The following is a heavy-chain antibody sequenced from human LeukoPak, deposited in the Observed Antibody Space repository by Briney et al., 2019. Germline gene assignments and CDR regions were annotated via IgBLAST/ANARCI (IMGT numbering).Heavy chain of an antibody. D-gene: IGHD1-14*01. V-gene: IGHV4-34*01. J-gene: IGHJ4*02. CDR2: INHSGST. Sequence: SETLSLTCAVYGGSFSGYYWSWIRQPPGKGLEWIGEINHSGSTNYNPSLKSRVTISVDTSKNQFSLKLSSVTTADTAVYYCARGRSPDYWGQGTLVTVSS. CDR3: ARGRSPDY. CDR1: GGSFSGYY.